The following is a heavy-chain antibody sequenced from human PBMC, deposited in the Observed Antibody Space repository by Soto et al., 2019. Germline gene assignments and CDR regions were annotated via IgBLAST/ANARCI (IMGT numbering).Heavy chain of an antibody. CDR1: GGSFSGYY. Sequence: QVQLQQWGAGLLKPSETLSLTCAVYGGSFSGYYWSWIRQPPGKGLEWIGEINHSGSTNYNPSLKSRATISVDTSKNQFSLKLSSVTAADTAVYYCARGRRVLLWFGEPRGFDYWGQGTLVTVSS. CDR3: ARGRRVLLWFGEPRGFDY. J-gene: IGHJ4*02. CDR2: INHSGST. D-gene: IGHD3-10*01. V-gene: IGHV4-34*01.